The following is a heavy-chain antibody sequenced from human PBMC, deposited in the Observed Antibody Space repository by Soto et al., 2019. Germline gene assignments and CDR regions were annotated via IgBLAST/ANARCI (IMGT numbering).Heavy chain of an antibody. CDR2: ISGTGDTK. CDR1: GVIFSDYY. Sequence: SLRLSCVASGVIFSDYYLSWIRQVPGKGLECVAYISGTGDTKYYADSLEGRFTISRDNAKNSLYLQMTSLRVEDTAVYYCAIGAGQIYYFGMDVWGQGTTVTVSS. J-gene: IGHJ6*02. V-gene: IGHV3-11*01. CDR3: AIGAGQIYYFGMDV.